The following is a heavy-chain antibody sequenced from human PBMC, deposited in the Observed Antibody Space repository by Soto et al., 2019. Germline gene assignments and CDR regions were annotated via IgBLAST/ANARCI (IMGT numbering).Heavy chain of an antibody. CDR3: ARSIDGLAPRYYYYIMDV. Sequence: KPRETLAVTCNCSGCSLSTNRMCVXWXRQPXGKALEWLALIDWDDDKYYRTSLKSMLTIYKETAKNQVVLTMTNMDTVDTATYYCARSIDGLAPRYYYYIMDVWGQGNTVTFS. J-gene: IGHJ6*02. CDR1: GCSLSTNRMC. D-gene: IGHD1-26*01. V-gene: IGHV2-70*01. CDR2: IDWDDDK.